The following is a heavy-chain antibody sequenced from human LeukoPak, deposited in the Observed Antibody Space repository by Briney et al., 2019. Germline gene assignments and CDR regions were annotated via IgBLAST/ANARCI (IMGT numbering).Heavy chain of an antibody. CDR2: INPSGGST. CDR1: GYTFTSYY. V-gene: IGHV1-46*01. Sequence: GASVKVSCKASGYTFTSYYMHWVRQAPGQGLEWMGIINPSGGSTSYAQKFQGRVTMTRDTSMSTVYMELSSLRSEDTAVYYCARGGNYYGSGSYLPDDYWGQGTLVTVSS. CDR3: ARGGNYYGSGSYLPDDY. D-gene: IGHD3-10*01. J-gene: IGHJ4*02.